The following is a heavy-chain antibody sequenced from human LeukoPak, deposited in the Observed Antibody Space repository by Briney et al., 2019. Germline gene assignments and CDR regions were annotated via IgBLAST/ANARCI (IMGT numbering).Heavy chain of an antibody. CDR2: ISGSGGST. J-gene: IGHJ4*02. CDR1: GFTFSSYA. V-gene: IGHV3-23*01. CDR3: AKRTDYYDSSGYFDY. D-gene: IGHD3-22*01. Sequence: GGSLRLSCAASGFTFSSYAMSWVRQAPGKGLEWVSSISGSGGSTYYADSVKGRFTISRDNTKNTLYLQMNSLRAEDTAVYYCAKRTDYYDSSGYFDYWGQGTLVTVSS.